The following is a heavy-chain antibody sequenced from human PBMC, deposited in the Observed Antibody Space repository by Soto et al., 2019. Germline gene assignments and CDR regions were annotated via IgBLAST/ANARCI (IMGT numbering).Heavy chain of an antibody. V-gene: IGHV3-30*04. CDR3: AKDSFGYSSGWYGAGFDY. CDR1: GFTFSSYA. Sequence: PGGSLRLSCAASGFTFSSYAMHWVRQAPGKGLEWVAVISYDGSNKYYADSVKGRFTISRDNSKNTLYLQMNSLRAEDTAVYYCAKDSFGYSSGWYGAGFDYWGQGTLVTVSS. CDR2: ISYDGSNK. J-gene: IGHJ4*02. D-gene: IGHD6-19*01.